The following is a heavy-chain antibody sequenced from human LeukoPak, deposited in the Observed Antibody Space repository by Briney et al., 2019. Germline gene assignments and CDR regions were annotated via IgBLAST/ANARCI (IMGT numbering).Heavy chain of an antibody. CDR1: GGSISSYY. CDR3: ARSGPHYYYYYMDV. Sequence: SETLSLTCAVYGGSISSYYWSWIRQPAGKGLEWIGRIYTSGSTNYNPSLKSRVTISVDTSKNQFSLKLRSVTAADTAVYYCARSGPHYYYYYMDVWGKGTTVTISS. D-gene: IGHD2-8*02. J-gene: IGHJ6*03. V-gene: IGHV4-59*10. CDR2: IYTSGST.